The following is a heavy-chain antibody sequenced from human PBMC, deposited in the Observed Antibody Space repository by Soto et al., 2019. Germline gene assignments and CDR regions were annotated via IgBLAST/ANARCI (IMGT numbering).Heavy chain of an antibody. J-gene: IGHJ6*02. CDR1: GFTFSSYG. Sequence: QVQLVESGGGVVQPGRSLRLSCAASGFTFSSYGMHWVRQAPDKGLEWVAVISYDGSNKYYADSVKGRFTISRDNSKNTLYLQMNSLGAEDTAVYYCAKDRGWLAERYYYGMDVWGQGTTVTVSS. V-gene: IGHV3-30*18. CDR2: ISYDGSNK. D-gene: IGHD6-19*01. CDR3: AKDRGWLAERYYYGMDV.